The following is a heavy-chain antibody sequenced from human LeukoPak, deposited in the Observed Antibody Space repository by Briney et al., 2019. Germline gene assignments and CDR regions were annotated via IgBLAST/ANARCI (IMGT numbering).Heavy chain of an antibody. CDR1: GFTFSSYA. D-gene: IGHD3-22*01. V-gene: IGHV3-30-3*01. CDR2: ISYDGSNK. J-gene: IGHJ6*02. Sequence: GGSLRFSCAASGFTFSSYAMHWVRQAPGKGLEWVAVISYDGSNKYYADSVKGRFTISRDNSKNTLYLQMNSLRAEDTAVYYCARVRDSSGYYWYYYYYYGMDVWGQGTTVTVSS. CDR3: ARVRDSSGYYWYYYYYYGMDV.